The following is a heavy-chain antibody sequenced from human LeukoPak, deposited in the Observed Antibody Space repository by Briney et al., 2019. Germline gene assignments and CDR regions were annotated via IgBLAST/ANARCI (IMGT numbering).Heavy chain of an antibody. CDR1: GFSFSGFG. CDR2: IGSSGSAGGNI. Sequence: GGSLRLSCAASGFSFSGFGMNWVRQAPGKGLEWISYIGSSGSAGGNIYYAVSVKGRFTVSRDNAKDSLLLQMNSLQDADTAVYYCARDSRFCTSYDCRGDAFDFWGQGTMVTVTS. J-gene: IGHJ3*01. CDR3: ARDSRFCTSYDCRGDAFDF. D-gene: IGHD2-8*01. V-gene: IGHV3-48*02.